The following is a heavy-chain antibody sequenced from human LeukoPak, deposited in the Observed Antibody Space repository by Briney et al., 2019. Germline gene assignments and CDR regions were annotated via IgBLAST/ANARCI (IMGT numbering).Heavy chain of an antibody. CDR3: ARDLLWFGEFQSYYYYGMDV. CDR2: ISSSSSYT. D-gene: IGHD3-10*01. J-gene: IGHJ6*02. V-gene: IGHV3-11*05. Sequence: GGSLRLSCAASGFTFSDYYMSWIHQAPGKGLEWVSYISSSSSYTNYADSVKGRFTISRDNAKNSLYLQMNSLRAEDTAVYYCARDLLWFGEFQSYYYYGMDVWGQGTTVTVSS. CDR1: GFTFSDYY.